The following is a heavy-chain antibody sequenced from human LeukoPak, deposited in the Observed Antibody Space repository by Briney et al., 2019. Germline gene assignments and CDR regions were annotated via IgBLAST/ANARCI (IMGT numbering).Heavy chain of an antibody. V-gene: IGHV3-23*01. CDR2: ISGSGGRT. Sequence: GGSLRLSCAASGFTFSSYGMSWVRQAPGKGLEWVSAISGSGGRTYYADSVKGRFTISRDNSKNTLSLQMNSLRAEDTAVYYCAELGITMIGGVWGKGTTVTISS. D-gene: IGHD3-10*02. J-gene: IGHJ6*04. CDR1: GFTFSSYG. CDR3: AELGITMIGGV.